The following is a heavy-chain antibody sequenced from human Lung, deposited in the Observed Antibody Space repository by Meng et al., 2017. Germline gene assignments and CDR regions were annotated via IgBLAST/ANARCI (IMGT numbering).Heavy chain of an antibody. CDR1: GGSFRDYY. Sequence: QLRQQRWGAGLLKPSETLSLPRVVSGGSFRDYYWSWIRQPPGKGLEWIGEINHSGSTNYNPSLESRATISVDTSQNNLSLKLSSVTAADSAVYYCARGPTTMAHDFDYWGQGTLVTVSS. D-gene: IGHD4-11*01. V-gene: IGHV4-34*01. J-gene: IGHJ4*02. CDR3: ARGPTTMAHDFDY. CDR2: INHSGST.